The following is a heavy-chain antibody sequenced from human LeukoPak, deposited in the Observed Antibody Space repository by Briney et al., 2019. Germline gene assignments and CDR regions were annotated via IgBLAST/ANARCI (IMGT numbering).Heavy chain of an antibody. V-gene: IGHV4-34*01. Sequence: PSETLSLTCAVSGGSFSGYYWTWIRQPPGKGLEWIGEINHSGSANYNPSLKSRVTISLDTSKNQFSLKLSSVTAADTAVYYCAGSTYYYDSSGYPEDYWGQGTLVTVSS. CDR1: GGSFSGYY. D-gene: IGHD3-22*01. J-gene: IGHJ4*02. CDR2: INHSGSA. CDR3: AGSTYYYDSSGYPEDY.